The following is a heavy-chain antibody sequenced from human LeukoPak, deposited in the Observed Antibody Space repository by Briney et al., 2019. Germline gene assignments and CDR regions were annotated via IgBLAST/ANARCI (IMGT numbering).Heavy chain of an antibody. V-gene: IGHV6-1*01. D-gene: IGHD6-19*01. CDR2: TYYRCKWYN. J-gene: IGHJ4*02. Sequence: SPTLSLTFASSGDSVSSNSADWNWLRQSPARGLEWLGRTYYRCKWYNDYAVSGKSLITINPDTSKNQLSLQLNSVTPEDTAVYYCAREVAYSSGWYGYWGQGTLVTVSS. CDR3: AREVAYSSGWYGY. CDR1: GDSVSSNSAD.